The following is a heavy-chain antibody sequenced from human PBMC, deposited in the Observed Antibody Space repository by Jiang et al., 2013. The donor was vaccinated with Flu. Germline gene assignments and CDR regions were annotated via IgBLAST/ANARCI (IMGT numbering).Heavy chain of an antibody. Sequence: KPTQTLTLTCTFSGFSLSTSGMCVSWIRQPPGKALEWLALIDWDDDKYYSTSLKTRLTISKDTSKNQVVLTMTNMDPVDTATYYCARIEHSSSSWYLWDYWGQGTLVTVSS. CDR3: ARIEHSSSSWYLWDY. V-gene: IGHV2-70*01. D-gene: IGHD6-13*01. CDR2: IDWDDDK. J-gene: IGHJ4*02. CDR1: GFSLSTSGMC.